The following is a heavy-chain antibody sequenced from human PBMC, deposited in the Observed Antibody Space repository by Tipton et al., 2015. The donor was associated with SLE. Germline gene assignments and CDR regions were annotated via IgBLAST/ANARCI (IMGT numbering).Heavy chain of an antibody. D-gene: IGHD5-24*01. J-gene: IGHJ4*02. CDR2: IWYDGSKT. CDR3: AKDRRDGYNSAFDY. Sequence: SGFTFRTYGMHWVRQAPGKGLEWVAVIWYDGSKTYYTDSVKGRFTISRDNSKNTLYQQINSLRVEDTAVYYCAKDRRDGYNSAFDYWGQGTLVTVSS. CDR1: GFTFRTYG. V-gene: IGHV3-33*06.